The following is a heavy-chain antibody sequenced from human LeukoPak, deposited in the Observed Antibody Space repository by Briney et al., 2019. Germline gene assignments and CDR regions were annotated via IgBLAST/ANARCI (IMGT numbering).Heavy chain of an antibody. CDR2: INHSGST. D-gene: IGHD6-6*01. J-gene: IGHJ4*02. Sequence: PGGSLRLSCAASGFTFSSYWMSWVRQPPGKGLEWIGEINHSGSTNYNPSLKSRVTISVDTSKNQFSLKLSSVTAADTAVYYCARLGSSSSIDYWGQGTPVTVSS. CDR3: ARLGSSSSIDY. V-gene: IGHV4-34*01. CDR1: GFTFSSYW.